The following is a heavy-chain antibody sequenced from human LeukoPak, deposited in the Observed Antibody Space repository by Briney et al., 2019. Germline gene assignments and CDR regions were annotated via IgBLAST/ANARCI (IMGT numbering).Heavy chain of an antibody. CDR3: ASQTSVTPSWYFDL. Sequence: PSQTLSLTCSVSGASIRSADYYWSWIRQHPGKGLEWIRYIYDSGSTHYNPSLKSRVTISVDTSKNHFSLKLNSLTAADTAVYYCASQTSVTPSWYFDLWGRGTLVTVSS. V-gene: IGHV4-31*03. CDR2: IYDSGST. D-gene: IGHD4-17*01. J-gene: IGHJ2*01. CDR1: GASIRSADYY.